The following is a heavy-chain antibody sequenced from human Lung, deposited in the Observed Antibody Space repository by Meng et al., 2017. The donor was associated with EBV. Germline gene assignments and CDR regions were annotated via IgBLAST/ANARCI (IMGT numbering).Heavy chain of an antibody. V-gene: IGHV4-34*01. Sequence: QVHLRKLCAGLLKPSQTLAPPFAVHGGSFSGYYWSWSRQPPGKGLEWIGEINHSGSTNYNPSLKSRVTISVDTSKNQFSLKLSSVTAADTAVYYCARGFLSFVRVFDYWGQGTLVTVSS. CDR2: INHSGST. CDR3: ARGFLSFVRVFDY. CDR1: GGSFSGYY. J-gene: IGHJ4*02. D-gene: IGHD2/OR15-2a*01.